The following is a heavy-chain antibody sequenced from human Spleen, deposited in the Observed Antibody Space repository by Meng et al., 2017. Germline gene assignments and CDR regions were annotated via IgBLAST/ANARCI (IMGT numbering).Heavy chain of an antibody. Sequence: SLKISCAASGFTLVDYAMHWVRQAPGEGLEWVSGITWNSGTIGYADSVKGRFTISRDNSKNSLYLQMNSLRTEDTALYYCAKMGDSSVSWGQGTLVTVSS. V-gene: IGHV3-9*01. CDR2: ITWNSGTI. J-gene: IGHJ5*02. CDR1: GFTLVDYA. CDR3: AKMGDSSVS. D-gene: IGHD3-22*01.